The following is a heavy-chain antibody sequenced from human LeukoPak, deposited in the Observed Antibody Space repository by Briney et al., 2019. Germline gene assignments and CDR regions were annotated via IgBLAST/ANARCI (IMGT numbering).Heavy chain of an antibody. CDR3: ARAAGWFDP. Sequence: GGSLRLSCAASGFTFSDYYMTWIRQAPGKGLEWVSYISSSSNNIHYANSVRGRFTISRDNAKNSVYLQMNSLRAEDTAIYYCARAAGWFDPWGQGTLVIVSS. CDR1: GFTFSDYY. CDR2: ISSSSNNI. V-gene: IGHV3-11*01. J-gene: IGHJ5*02.